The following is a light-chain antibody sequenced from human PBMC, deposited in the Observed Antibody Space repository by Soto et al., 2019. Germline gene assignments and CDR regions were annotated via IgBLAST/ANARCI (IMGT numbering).Light chain of an antibody. Sequence: EIVMTQSPATLSVSAGERATLSCRASQSVSSNLAWYQQKPGQAPRLRIYGASTKATGIPARFSGSRSATEFTLTISSLQSEDFAVYYCHQYNNWSWTFGQGTKVEIK. J-gene: IGKJ1*01. CDR1: QSVSSN. CDR2: GAS. CDR3: HQYNNWSWT. V-gene: IGKV3-15*01.